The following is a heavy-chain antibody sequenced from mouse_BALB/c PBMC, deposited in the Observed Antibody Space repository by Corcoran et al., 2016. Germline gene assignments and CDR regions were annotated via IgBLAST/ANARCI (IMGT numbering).Heavy chain of an antibody. CDR2: INTYTGEP. V-gene: IGHV9-1*02. D-gene: IGHD1-1*01. CDR1: GYTFTNYG. J-gene: IGHJ3*01. CDR3: ARFLTAWFAY. Sequence: QIQLVQSGPELKKPGETVKISCKASGYTFTNYGMNWVKQAPGKGLKWMGWINTYTGEPTYADDFKGRFAFSLETSASTAYLQINILHNEDLATSFSARFLTAWFAYWGQGTLVTVSA.